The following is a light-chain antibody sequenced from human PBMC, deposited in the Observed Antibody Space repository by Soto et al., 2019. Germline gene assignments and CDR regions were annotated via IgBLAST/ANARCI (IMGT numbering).Light chain of an antibody. Sequence: EIVLTQSPGTLSLSPGERATLSCRASQSVNNNYLAWYQQKPGQAPRLLIYGASRRATGITDKFGGSGSGTDFTLTISRLEPEDFAMYYCQQYGSSPRTFGQGTKVDIK. J-gene: IGKJ1*01. V-gene: IGKV3-20*01. CDR2: GAS. CDR3: QQYGSSPRT. CDR1: QSVNNNY.